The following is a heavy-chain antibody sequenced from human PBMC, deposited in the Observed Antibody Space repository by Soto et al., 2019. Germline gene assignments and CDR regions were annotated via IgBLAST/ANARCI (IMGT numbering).Heavy chain of an antibody. CDR3: AHGSGWLSDY. V-gene: IGHV2-5*02. CDR1: GFSLSSTAVG. Sequence: QITLKESGPTLVKPTQTLTLTCTFSGFSLSSTAVGVNWIRQPPGKALEWLALIYWDDDNQYSPSLKSRLTIPKDTSKNQVVLTMPNMDPVDTATYYCAHGSGWLSDYWGQGTLVTVSS. J-gene: IGHJ4*02. D-gene: IGHD6-19*01. CDR2: IYWDDDN.